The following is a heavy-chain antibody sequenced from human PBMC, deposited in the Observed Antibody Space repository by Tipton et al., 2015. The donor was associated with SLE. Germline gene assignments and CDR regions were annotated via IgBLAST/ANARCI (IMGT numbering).Heavy chain of an antibody. CDR3: ARGSGLEYMAV. D-gene: IGHD1-1*01. CDR1: GYSFTRYD. J-gene: IGHJ6*03. V-gene: IGHV1-8*03. Sequence: QLVQSGAEVKKPGASVKVSCKASGYSFTRYDINWVRQAPGQGLEWMGWMNPNSGNTGYALKFQGRVTITRNTSISTAYMEVSSLRSEDTAVYYCARGSGLEYMAVWGKGTTVTVSS. CDR2: MNPNSGNT.